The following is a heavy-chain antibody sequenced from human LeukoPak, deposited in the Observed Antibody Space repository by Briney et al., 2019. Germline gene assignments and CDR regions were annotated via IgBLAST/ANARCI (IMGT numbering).Heavy chain of an antibody. CDR3: ARVGARPKWGSPYH. V-gene: IGHV4-34*01. CDR1: GGSFSGYY. D-gene: IGHD1-26*01. Sequence: SETLSLTCAVYGGSFSGYYWSWIRQPPGKGLEWIGEINHSGSTNYNPSLKSRVTISVDTSKNQFSLKRSSVTAAEAAVYYCARVGARPKWGSPYHWGQGTLVTVSS. J-gene: IGHJ5*02. CDR2: INHSGST.